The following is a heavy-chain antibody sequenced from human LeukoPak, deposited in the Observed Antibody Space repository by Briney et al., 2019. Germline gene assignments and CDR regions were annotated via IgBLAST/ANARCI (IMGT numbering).Heavy chain of an antibody. CDR3: ARLLTPGYFDL. CDR2: INPNSGGT. CDR1: GYTFTGYY. J-gene: IGHJ2*01. V-gene: IGHV1-2*04. Sequence: ASVKVSCKASGYTFTGYYMHWERQAPGQGLEWMGWINPNSGGTNYAQKFQGWVTMTRDTSISTAYMELSRLRSDDTAVYYCARLLTPGYFDLWGRGTLVTVSS.